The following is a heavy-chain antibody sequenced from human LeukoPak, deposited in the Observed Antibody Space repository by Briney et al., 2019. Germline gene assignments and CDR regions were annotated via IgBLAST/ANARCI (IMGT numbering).Heavy chain of an antibody. CDR3: ARDHVVRGVIYDY. Sequence: GGSLRLSCAASGFTFRRYAMTWVRQPPGKGLEWVSGIIGIDSGDSTYYADSVKGRFTISRDNAKNSLYLQMNSLRAEDTALYYCARDHVVRGVIYDYWGQGTLVTVSS. V-gene: IGHV3-23*01. D-gene: IGHD3-10*01. CDR2: IIGIDSGDST. CDR1: GFTFRRYA. J-gene: IGHJ4*02.